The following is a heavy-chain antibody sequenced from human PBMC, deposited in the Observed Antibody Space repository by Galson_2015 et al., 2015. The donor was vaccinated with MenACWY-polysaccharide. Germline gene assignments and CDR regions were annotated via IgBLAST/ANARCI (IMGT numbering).Heavy chain of an antibody. CDR1: GGSVNSVTYY. CDR3: ARVEKYSGSFYILY. J-gene: IGHJ4*02. D-gene: IGHD1-26*01. CDR2: INPSGTT. Sequence: ETLSLTCTVSGGSVNSVTYYWAWLRQPPGEGLEWIGEINPSGTTYYNPSLKSRVTLSVDTSKNQFSLKLSSVTAADTAVYYCARVEKYSGSFYILYWGQGTLVTVSS. V-gene: IGHV4-39*07.